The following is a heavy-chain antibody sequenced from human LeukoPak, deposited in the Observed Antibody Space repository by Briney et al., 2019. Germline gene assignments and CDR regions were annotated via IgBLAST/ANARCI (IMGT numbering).Heavy chain of an antibody. CDR3: AKGSSGGSGIYYYYYYMDV. V-gene: IGHV3-23*01. CDR2: ISGSGGST. CDR1: GFTFSNYS. D-gene: IGHD3-10*01. J-gene: IGHJ6*03. Sequence: GGSLRLSCAASGFTFSNYSMTWVRQAPGKGLEWVSAISGSGGSTYYADSVKGRFTISRDNSKNTLYLQMNSLRAEDTAVYYCAKGSSGGSGIYYYYYYMDVWGKGTTVTISS.